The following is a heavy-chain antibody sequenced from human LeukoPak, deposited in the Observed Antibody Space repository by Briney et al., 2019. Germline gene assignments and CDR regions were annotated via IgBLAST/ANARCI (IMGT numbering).Heavy chain of an antibody. Sequence: AESLKISCKGSGYSFTSYWIGWVRQMPGKGLEWMGIIYPGDSDTRYSPSFQGQVTISADKSISTAYLQWSSLKASDTAMYYCARRARHIVVVTAPYYFDYWGQGTLVTVSS. CDR2: IYPGDSDT. D-gene: IGHD2-21*02. V-gene: IGHV5-51*01. CDR3: ARRARHIVVVTAPYYFDY. J-gene: IGHJ4*02. CDR1: GYSFTSYW.